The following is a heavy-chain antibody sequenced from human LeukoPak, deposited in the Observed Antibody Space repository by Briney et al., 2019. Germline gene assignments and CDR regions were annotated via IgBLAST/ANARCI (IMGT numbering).Heavy chain of an antibody. D-gene: IGHD3-10*01. Sequence: SETLSLTCTVSGGSISSSSYFWDWIRQPPGKGLEWIGSISYSGSTYYNPSLKSRVTISVDTSKNQFSLKLSSVTAADTAVYYCARDIYGSGRLYDYWGQGTLVTVSS. CDR3: ARDIYGSGRLYDY. CDR1: GGSISSSSYF. J-gene: IGHJ4*02. V-gene: IGHV4-39*07. CDR2: ISYSGST.